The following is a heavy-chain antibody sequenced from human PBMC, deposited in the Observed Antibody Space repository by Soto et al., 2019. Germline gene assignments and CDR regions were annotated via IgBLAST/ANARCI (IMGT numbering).Heavy chain of an antibody. J-gene: IGHJ4*02. V-gene: IGHV2-5*02. Sequence: QITLKESGPTLVKPTQTLTLTCTFSGFSLSTSGVGVGWIRQPPGKALEWLALIYWDDDKRYSPSLKSRLTITKDTSKNQVVLKMTNMDTVDTATYYCAQRPGGGSHWDYWGQGTLVTVSS. D-gene: IGHD1-26*01. CDR2: IYWDDDK. CDR3: AQRPGGGSHWDY. CDR1: GFSLSTSGVG.